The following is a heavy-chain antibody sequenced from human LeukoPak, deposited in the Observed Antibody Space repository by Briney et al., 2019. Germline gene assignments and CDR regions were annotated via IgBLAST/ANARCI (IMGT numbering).Heavy chain of an antibody. V-gene: IGHV4-38-2*01. Sequence: SETLSLTCAVSGYSISSGYYWGWIRQPPGKGLEWIGSIYYSGSTYYNPSLKSRVTISVDTSKNQFSLKLSSVTAADTAVYYCARLNDFWEDYWGQGTLVTVSS. J-gene: IGHJ4*02. CDR3: ARLNDFWEDY. CDR2: IYYSGST. CDR1: GYSISSGYY. D-gene: IGHD3-3*01.